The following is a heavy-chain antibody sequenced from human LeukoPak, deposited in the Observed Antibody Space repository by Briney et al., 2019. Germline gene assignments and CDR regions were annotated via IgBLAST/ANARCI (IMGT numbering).Heavy chain of an antibody. CDR3: ARDPSSRWSSGWFDP. CDR2: IYYSGST. V-gene: IGHV4-59*01. CDR1: GGSISSYY. D-gene: IGHD6-13*01. Sequence: TSETLSLTCTVSGGSISSYYWSWIRQPPGKGLEWIGYIYYSGSTNYNPSLKSRVTISVDTSKNQFSLKLSSVTAADTAVYYCARDPSSRWSSGWFDPWGQGTQVTVSS. J-gene: IGHJ5*02.